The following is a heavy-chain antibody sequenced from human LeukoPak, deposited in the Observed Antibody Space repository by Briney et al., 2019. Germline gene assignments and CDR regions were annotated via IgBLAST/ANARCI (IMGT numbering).Heavy chain of an antibody. J-gene: IGHJ4*02. V-gene: IGHV3-21*01. CDR3: ARDPLGGYYFDY. CDR2: FGSSSSYI. Sequence: GGSLRLSCAASGFTFSRYWMHWVRQAPGKGLEWVSYFGSSSSYIYYADSVKGRFTISRDNAKNSLYLQMSSLRAEDTAVYYCARDPLGGYYFDYWGQGTLVTVSS. CDR1: GFTFSRYW. D-gene: IGHD3-16*01.